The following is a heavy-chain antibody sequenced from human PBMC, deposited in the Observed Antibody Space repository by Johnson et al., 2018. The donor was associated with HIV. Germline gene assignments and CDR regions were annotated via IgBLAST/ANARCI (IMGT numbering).Heavy chain of an antibody. D-gene: IGHD2-2*01. V-gene: IGHV3-11*01. CDR3: ARRSITSDGFDI. CDR2: ISSSGSTM. Sequence: QVQLVESGGGLVKPGGSLRLSCAAPGLTFSDYYMTWIRQAPGKGLELVSYISSSGSTMYYADSVKGRFTISRDNAKNSLYLQMNSLRAEDTAVYYCARRSITSDGFDIWGQGTLVSVSS. J-gene: IGHJ3*02. CDR1: GLTFSDYY.